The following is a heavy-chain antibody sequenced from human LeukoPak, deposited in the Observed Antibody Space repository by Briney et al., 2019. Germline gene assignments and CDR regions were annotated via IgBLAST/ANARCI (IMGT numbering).Heavy chain of an antibody. CDR3: ASRKLGNDY. CDR2: IYHTGST. J-gene: IGHJ4*02. CDR1: GDSVRDYY. V-gene: IGHV4-59*02. Sequence: ASDTVSLTCTISGDSVRDYYGSCMRDSPGKGLEWIGYIYHTGSTSYSPSLKSRVTISAAPSQNQFSLKLSSVPAADTAVYYCASRKLGNDYWGQGTLVTVSS. D-gene: IGHD7-27*01.